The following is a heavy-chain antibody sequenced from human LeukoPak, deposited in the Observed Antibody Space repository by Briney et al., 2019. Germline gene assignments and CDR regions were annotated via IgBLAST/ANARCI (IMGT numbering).Heavy chain of an antibody. D-gene: IGHD1-26*01. CDR1: GYSISSGHY. CDR3: ARQGAQDFDY. Sequence: SETLSLTCTVSGYSISSGHYWGWIRQPPGKGLEWIGSMYHSGSTYYNPPLKSRVTISEDTPKNQFSLKLSSVTAADTAVYYCARQGAQDFDYWGQGTLVTVSS. CDR2: MYHSGST. V-gene: IGHV4-38-2*02. J-gene: IGHJ4*02.